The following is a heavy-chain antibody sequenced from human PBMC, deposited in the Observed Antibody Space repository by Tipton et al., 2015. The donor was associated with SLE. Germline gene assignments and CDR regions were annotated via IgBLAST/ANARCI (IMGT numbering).Heavy chain of an antibody. J-gene: IGHJ3*02. CDR2: IYYSGST. CDR1: GFTVSSNY. Sequence: LRLSCAASGFTVSSNYMSWVRQPPGKGLEWIGSIYYSGSTYYNPSLKSRVTISVDTSKNQFSLKLSSVTAADTAVYYCAGPYDSSGYLGAFDIWGQGTMVTVSS. CDR3: AGPYDSSGYLGAFDI. D-gene: IGHD3-22*01. V-gene: IGHV4-59*05.